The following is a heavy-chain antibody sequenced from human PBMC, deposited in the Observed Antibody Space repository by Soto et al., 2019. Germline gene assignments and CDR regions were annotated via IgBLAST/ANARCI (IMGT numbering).Heavy chain of an antibody. CDR2: ITPRGGST. J-gene: IGHJ4*02. V-gene: IGHV1-46*01. CDR1: GYTFTTYD. Sequence: ASVKVSCKASGYTFTTYDIHWVRQTPGQGLEWMGIITPRGGSTSYAPRFQGRVTMTRDTSTNTVYMELSSLTSEDTAMYYCARGATVVELPYVDWGQGTLVTVSS. D-gene: IGHD1-7*01. CDR3: ARGATVVELPYVD.